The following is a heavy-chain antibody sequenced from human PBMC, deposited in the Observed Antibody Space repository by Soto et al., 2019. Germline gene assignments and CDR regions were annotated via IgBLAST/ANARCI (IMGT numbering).Heavy chain of an antibody. J-gene: IGHJ4*02. Sequence: GGSLRLSCAASGFTFSSYAMSWVRQAPGKGLEWVSAISGSGGSTSYADSVKGRFTISRDKSKNTLYLQMNSLRAEDTAVYYCTSIAARRSRYYFDYWGQGTLVTVSS. V-gene: IGHV3-23*01. CDR3: TSIAARRSRYYFDY. D-gene: IGHD6-6*01. CDR2: ISGSGGST. CDR1: GFTFSSYA.